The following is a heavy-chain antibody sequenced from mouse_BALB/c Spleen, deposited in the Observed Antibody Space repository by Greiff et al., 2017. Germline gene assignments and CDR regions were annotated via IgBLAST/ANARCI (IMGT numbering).Heavy chain of an antibody. Sequence: QVQLQQSGPELVKPGASVKISCKASGYAFSSSWMNWVKQRPGQGLEWIGRIYPGDGDTNYNGKFKGKATLTADKSSSTAYMQLSSLTSVDSAVYFCARSGTGGYAMDYWGQGTSVTVSS. J-gene: IGHJ4*01. CDR2: IYPGDGDT. D-gene: IGHD3-1*01. V-gene: IGHV1-82*01. CDR3: ARSGTGGYAMDY. CDR1: GYAFSSSW.